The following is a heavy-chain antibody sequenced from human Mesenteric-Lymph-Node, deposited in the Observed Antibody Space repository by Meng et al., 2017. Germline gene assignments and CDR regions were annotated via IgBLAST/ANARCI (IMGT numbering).Heavy chain of an antibody. Sequence: ESLKISCTVSGGSISSSSYYWGWIRQPPGKGLEWIGSIYYSGSTYYNPSLKSRVTISVDTSKNQFSLKLSSVTAADTAVYYCARGWQRSYYYDSSGYFDAFDIWGQGTMVPSPQ. CDR3: ARGWQRSYYYDSSGYFDAFDI. CDR2: IYYSGST. D-gene: IGHD3-22*01. V-gene: IGHV4-39*07. CDR1: GGSISSSSYY. J-gene: IGHJ3*02.